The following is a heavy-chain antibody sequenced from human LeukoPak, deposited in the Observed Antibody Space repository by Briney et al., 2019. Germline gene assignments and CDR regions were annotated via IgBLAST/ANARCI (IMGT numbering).Heavy chain of an antibody. D-gene: IGHD5-12*01. V-gene: IGHV6-1*01. Sequence: SHTLSLTCAISGDSFCSSSSAWSWIRQSPSGRLEWLGRTYLRSKWIRDYAEIVKGRVTIDPDTSKNHVSLPLNSVTPDDTEVYYCARNLRPDFDYWGRGTLVTVSS. CDR3: ARNLRPDFDY. CDR2: TYLRSKWIR. J-gene: IGHJ4*02. CDR1: GDSFCSSSSA.